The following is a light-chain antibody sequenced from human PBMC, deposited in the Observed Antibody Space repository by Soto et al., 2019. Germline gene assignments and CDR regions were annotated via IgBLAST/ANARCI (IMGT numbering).Light chain of an antibody. J-gene: IGKJ4*01. CDR1: QYINTR. Sequence: TQSPATLSSFPGDRVTLSCRASQYINTRLAWYQHRPGQAPRLVIYKASSLESGVPSRFSGSGSGTEFTLIISNLQPDDFATYYCQQYNNYSPLSFGGGTKVDIK. CDR3: QQYNNYSPLS. V-gene: IGKV1-5*03. CDR2: KAS.